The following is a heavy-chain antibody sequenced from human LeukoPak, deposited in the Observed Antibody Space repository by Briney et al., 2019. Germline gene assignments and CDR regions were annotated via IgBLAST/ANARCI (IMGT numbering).Heavy chain of an antibody. Sequence: SETLSLTCTVSGGSISSYYRSWIRQPAGKGLEWIGRIYTSGSTNYNPSLKSRVTMSVDTSKNQFSLKLSSVTAADTAVYYCARSPHYDFWSGYFPWGQGTLVTVSS. CDR1: GGSISSYY. J-gene: IGHJ5*02. V-gene: IGHV4-4*07. CDR2: IYTSGST. CDR3: ARSPHYDFWSGYFP. D-gene: IGHD3-3*01.